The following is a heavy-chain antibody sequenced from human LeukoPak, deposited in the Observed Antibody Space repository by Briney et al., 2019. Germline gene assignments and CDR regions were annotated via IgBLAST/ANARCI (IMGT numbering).Heavy chain of an antibody. J-gene: IGHJ4*02. D-gene: IGHD1-26*01. Sequence: ASVKVSCKVSGYTLTELSMHWVRQAPGKGLEWMGGFDPEDGETIYAQKFQGRVTMTEDTSSDTAYMELSSLRSEDTAVYYCAVSYSGSYLIYFDYWGQGTLVTVSS. V-gene: IGHV1-24*01. CDR2: FDPEDGET. CDR3: AVSYSGSYLIYFDY. CDR1: GYTLTELS.